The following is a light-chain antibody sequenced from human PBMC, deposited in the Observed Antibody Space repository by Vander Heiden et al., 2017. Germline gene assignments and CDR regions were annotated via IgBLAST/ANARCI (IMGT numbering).Light chain of an antibody. CDR1: QSMGSSY. Sequence: EIVLTQSPGTLSLSPGERVTLSCRASQSMGSSYLGWYQQEPCQAPGLLIYVASTMATGIPDRLSGSGSGRDFTLTISRLEPEDFAVYYCQQYGTSGGITFGSEAKLNLQ. V-gene: IGKV3-20*01. CDR3: QQYGTSGGIT. J-gene: IGKJ3*01. CDR2: VAS.